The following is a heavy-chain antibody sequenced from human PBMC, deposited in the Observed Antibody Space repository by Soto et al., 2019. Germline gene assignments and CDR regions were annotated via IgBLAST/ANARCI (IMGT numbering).Heavy chain of an antibody. V-gene: IGHV3-33*01. D-gene: IGHD5-18*01. CDR2: IWYDGSNK. Sequence: QVQLVESGGGVVQPGKSLRLSCAASGFTFSTYGMHWVRQAPGKGLEWVAGIWYDGSNKYHGDSLKGRFTISRDNSKNTLYLQINNLRAKDRAVYYCGRDGALGDTAVVDSWGQGTLVTVSS. CDR3: GRDGALGDTAVVDS. CDR1: GFTFSTYG. J-gene: IGHJ4*02.